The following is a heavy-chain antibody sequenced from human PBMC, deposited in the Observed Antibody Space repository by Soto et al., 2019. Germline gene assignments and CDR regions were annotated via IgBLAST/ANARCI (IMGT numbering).Heavy chain of an antibody. V-gene: IGHV3-30*18. Sequence: QVQLVESGGGVVQSGGSLRLSCLASGFDFSSHGMYCVRQAPGRGLEWVALISYEGSHKFYVDSLKGRFTISRDNSKHTLYLHMSSLRPEDTALYYCAKDFELPDGDYYHYGMDVWGQGTTVSVSS. D-gene: IGHD1-7*01. CDR1: GFDFSSHG. J-gene: IGHJ6*02. CDR2: ISYEGSHK. CDR3: AKDFELPDGDYYHYGMDV.